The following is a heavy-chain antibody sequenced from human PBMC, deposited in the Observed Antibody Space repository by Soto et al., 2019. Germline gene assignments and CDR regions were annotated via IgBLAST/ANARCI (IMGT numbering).Heavy chain of an antibody. CDR3: ARGQEGIVATH. CDR2: IKDGGVT. D-gene: IGHD5-12*01. J-gene: IGHJ4*02. V-gene: IGHV4-34*01. Sequence: QVHLQQWGAGLLKPSETLSLTCAVNGGSLTGYYWSWIRQPPGKGLEWIGEIKDGGVTNYSPSLKGRVTMSADPSKNQFSLKLNSVTAADTAVYYCARGQEGIVATHWDQGPLVTVSS. CDR1: GGSLTGYY.